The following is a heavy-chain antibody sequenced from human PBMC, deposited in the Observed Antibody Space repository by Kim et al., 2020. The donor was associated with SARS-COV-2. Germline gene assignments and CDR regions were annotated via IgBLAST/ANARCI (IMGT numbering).Heavy chain of an antibody. J-gene: IGHJ3*02. V-gene: IGHV3-30*04. D-gene: IGHD5-12*01. Sequence: GGSLRLSCAASGFTFSTYALHWVRQAPGKGLEWVAVISYDGRNKYYADSVKGRFTISRDNSKNTLHLQMNSLRVEDTGVYYCARGPETWPYIWGQGTMVTVSS. CDR1: GFTFSTYA. CDR2: ISYDGRNK. CDR3: ARGPETWPYI.